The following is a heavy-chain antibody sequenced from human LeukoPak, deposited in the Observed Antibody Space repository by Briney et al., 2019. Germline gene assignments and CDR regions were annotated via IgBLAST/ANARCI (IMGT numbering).Heavy chain of an antibody. J-gene: IGHJ4*02. Sequence: GGSLRLSCAASGFTHSRNYMSWVRQARGKGVEGVGVIYSGGSKYYTDSVKGRFTISRDNSKNTLYLQMNSLRAEDTAVYYCARYGRLDYDILTGPSDYWGQGTLVTVSS. D-gene: IGHD3-9*01. CDR2: IYSGGSK. CDR3: ARYGRLDYDILTGPSDY. CDR1: GFTHSRNY. V-gene: IGHV3-66*01.